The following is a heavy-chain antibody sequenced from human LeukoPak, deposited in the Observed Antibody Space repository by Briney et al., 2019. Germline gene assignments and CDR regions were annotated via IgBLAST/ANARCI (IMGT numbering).Heavy chain of an antibody. Sequence: GESLKISWHGSGHSFTIYWIGSARHMPRKGLEFMVFIYPGYFDTRYSPSFQGQVTISADKSISTAYLKWSSLKASDTAMYYCARHETGPYFDYWGQGPLVTISS. J-gene: IGHJ4*02. CDR3: ARHETGPYFDY. D-gene: IGHD1-1*01. CDR2: IYPGYFDT. V-gene: IGHV5-51*01. CDR1: GHSFTIYW.